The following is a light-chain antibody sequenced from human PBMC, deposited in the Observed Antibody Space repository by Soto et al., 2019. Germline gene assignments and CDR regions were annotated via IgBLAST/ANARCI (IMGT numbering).Light chain of an antibody. V-gene: IGLV4-60*02. J-gene: IGLJ3*02. Sequence: QLVLTQSSSASASLGSSVKLTCTLSSGHSGYIIAWHQQQPGKAPRYLMKLEGSGSYNKGSGVPDRFSGSSSGADRYLTISNLQFEDEADYYCETWDSNTNWVFGGGTKLTVL. CDR3: ETWDSNTNWV. CDR1: SGHSGYI. CDR2: LEGSGSY.